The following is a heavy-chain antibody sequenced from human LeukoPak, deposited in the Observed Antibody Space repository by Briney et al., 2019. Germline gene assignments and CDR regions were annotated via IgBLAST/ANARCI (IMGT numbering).Heavy chain of an antibody. D-gene: IGHD2-15*01. Sequence: GRSLRLSCIASGFTFDDYAMHWVRQAPGQGLEWVSTISWNTNNIAYADSVKGRFTISRDNARNSVFLQMGSLRAEDTALYYCAKGGWVLGAAPTPDYHNYMHVWGKGTTVTVSS. CDR2: ISWNTNNI. CDR3: AKGGWVLGAAPTPDYHNYMHV. J-gene: IGHJ6*03. CDR1: GFTFDDYA. V-gene: IGHV3-9*01.